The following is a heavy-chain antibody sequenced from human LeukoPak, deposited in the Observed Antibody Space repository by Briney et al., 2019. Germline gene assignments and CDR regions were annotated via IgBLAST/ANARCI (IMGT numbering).Heavy chain of an antibody. J-gene: IGHJ4*02. CDR3: ARKVAGTSLYDY. CDR1: GGSFSGYY. V-gene: IGHV4-34*01. CDR2: VNHSGST. Sequence: SETLSLTCAVYGGSFSGYYWTWIRQPPGKGLEWIGEVNHSGSTNYNPSLESRVTMSVDTSKNQFSLRLRSVTAADTAVYYCARKVAGTSLYDYWGQGTLVTVSS. D-gene: IGHD6-19*01.